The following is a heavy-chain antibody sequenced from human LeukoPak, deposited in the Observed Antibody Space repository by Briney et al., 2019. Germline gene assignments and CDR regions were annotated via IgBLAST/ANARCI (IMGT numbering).Heavy chain of an antibody. CDR2: ISSSVNTV. Sequence: PGGSLRLSCAASGFTFSDYYMSWIRQAPGKGLEWVSYISSSVNTVYYADSVKGRFTISRDNAKNSLYLQMNSLRADDTAVYYCARMCYYGSGSYFYDYWGQGTLVTVSS. CDR3: ARMCYYGSGSYFYDY. CDR1: GFTFSDYY. D-gene: IGHD3-10*01. J-gene: IGHJ4*02. V-gene: IGHV3-11*01.